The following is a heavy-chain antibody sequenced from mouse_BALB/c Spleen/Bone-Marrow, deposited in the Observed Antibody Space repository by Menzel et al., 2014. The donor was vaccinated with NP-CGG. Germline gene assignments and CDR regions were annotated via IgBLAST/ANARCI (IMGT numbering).Heavy chain of an antibody. D-gene: IGHD3-3*01. Sequence: QVQLQQSGAELVKPGASVKLSCKSSGYTFTSYYMYWVKQRPGQGLEWIGGINPSNGGTNFNEKFKSKATLTVDKSSSTAYMQLSSLTSEDPAVYYCTREGTFFAYWGQGTLVTVSA. J-gene: IGHJ3*01. CDR2: INPSNGGT. CDR1: GYTFTSYY. V-gene: IGHV1S81*02. CDR3: TREGTFFAY.